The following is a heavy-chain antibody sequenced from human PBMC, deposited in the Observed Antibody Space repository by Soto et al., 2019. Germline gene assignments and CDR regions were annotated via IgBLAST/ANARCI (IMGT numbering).Heavy chain of an antibody. Sequence: QVQLVQCGAEVKKPGASVKVSCKVSGYTLTELSMHWVRQAPGKGLEWMGGFDPEDGETIYAQKFQGRVTMTEDTSTDTAYMELSCLRSEDTAVYYSATNHLAVAGMALWGQGTLVTVSS. CDR1: GYTLTELS. J-gene: IGHJ4*02. CDR3: ATNHLAVAGMAL. V-gene: IGHV1-24*01. D-gene: IGHD6-19*01. CDR2: FDPEDGET.